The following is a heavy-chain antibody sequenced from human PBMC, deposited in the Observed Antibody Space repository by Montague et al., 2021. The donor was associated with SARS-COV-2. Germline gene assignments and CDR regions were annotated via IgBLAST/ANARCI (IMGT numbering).Heavy chain of an antibody. V-gene: IGHV4-59*02. D-gene: IGHD2-21*01. J-gene: IGHJ3*01. CDR1: GASVTSES. CDR3: ARVRAGSDIFDL. CDR2: IYDTGIS. Sequence: SETLSLTCSVSGASVTSESWAWIRQTPGKGLEWIAYIYDTGISDYHPSLRSRTTIAVDTSKNQLSLKLTSVSAAGTAVYFCARVRAGSDIFDLWGQGTMVTVSS.